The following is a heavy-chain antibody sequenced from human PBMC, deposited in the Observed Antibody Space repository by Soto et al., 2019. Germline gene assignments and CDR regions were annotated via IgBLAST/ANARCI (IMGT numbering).Heavy chain of an antibody. CDR3: ATSSPEGKQQFHAGSAP. J-gene: IGHJ5*02. V-gene: IGHV1-18*01. CDR2: ISAYNGNT. Sequence: QGLEWMGWISAYNGNTNYAQKLQGRVTMTTDTSTSTAYMELRSLRSDDTAVYYFATSSPEGKQQFHAGSAPRGKGTLVPVTS. D-gene: IGHD6-13*01.